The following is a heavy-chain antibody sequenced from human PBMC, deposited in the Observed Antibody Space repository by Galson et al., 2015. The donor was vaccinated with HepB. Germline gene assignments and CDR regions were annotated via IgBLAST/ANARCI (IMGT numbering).Heavy chain of an antibody. D-gene: IGHD6-19*01. Sequence: SVKVSCKASGCTFSSYAISWVRQAPGQGLEWMGGIIPIFGIANYAQKFQGRVTITADESTSTAYMELSSLRSEDTAVYYCAMGGSGWYSGRYYFDYWGQGTLVTVSS. CDR1: GCTFSSYA. V-gene: IGHV1-69*13. CDR2: IIPIFGIA. CDR3: AMGGSGWYSGRYYFDY. J-gene: IGHJ4*02.